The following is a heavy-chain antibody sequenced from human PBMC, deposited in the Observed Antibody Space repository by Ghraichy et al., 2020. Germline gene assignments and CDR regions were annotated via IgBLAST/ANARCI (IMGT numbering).Heavy chain of an antibody. Sequence: GGSLRLSCAASGFTFSTAWMTWVRQAPGKGLVWVGRIRSRKDGGTIEYAARVKGRFTISRDDSKNTLYLQMNGLEAEDTAAYYCARAVRINYYYYYVMDGWGQGTTVTVSS. D-gene: IGHD2/OR15-2a*01. CDR3: ARAVRINYYYYYVMDG. CDR1: GFTFSTAW. CDR2: IRSRKDGGTI. J-gene: IGHJ6*02. V-gene: IGHV3-15*01.